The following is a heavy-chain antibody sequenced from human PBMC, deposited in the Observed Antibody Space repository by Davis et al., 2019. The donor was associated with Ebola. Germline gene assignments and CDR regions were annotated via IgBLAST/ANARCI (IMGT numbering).Heavy chain of an antibody. Sequence: GESLKISCVASGFTVSSDYMSWVRQAPGKGLEWVSVIYSGGSTYYADSVKGRFTISRDNSKNTLYLQMNSLRAEDTAVYYCARGTWLFYWGQGTLVTVSS. J-gene: IGHJ4*02. CDR2: IYSGGST. CDR1: GFTVSSDY. V-gene: IGHV3-53*05. D-gene: IGHD6-19*01. CDR3: ARGTWLFY.